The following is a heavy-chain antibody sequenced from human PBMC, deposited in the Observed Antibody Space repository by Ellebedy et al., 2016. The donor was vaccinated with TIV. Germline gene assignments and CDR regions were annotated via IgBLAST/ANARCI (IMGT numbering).Heavy chain of an antibody. Sequence: GGSLRLXXAASGFAFSSFYMSWVRQAPGKGLEWVAHIKPDGSEKYYVDSVKGRFTISRDNTKNSLFLQMDSLRVEDTAVYYCVGWGGDCYWGQGTLVTVSS. CDR1: GFAFSSFY. D-gene: IGHD2-21*02. CDR2: IKPDGSEK. V-gene: IGHV3-7*01. CDR3: VGWGGDCY. J-gene: IGHJ4*02.